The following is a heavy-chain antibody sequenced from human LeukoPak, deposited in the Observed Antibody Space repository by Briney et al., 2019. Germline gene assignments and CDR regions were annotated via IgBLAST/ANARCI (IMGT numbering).Heavy chain of an antibody. CDR2: IYNSGST. V-gene: IGHV4-59*01. CDR3: ARATAYYCIDY. D-gene: IGHD3-16*01. J-gene: IGHJ4*02. Sequence: KPSETLSLNRIVSGGALTSSYWSWIRPPPGKGLEWIGYIYNSGSTNYNPSLKSRVTISVDMSKNQFSLKLSSVTAADTAVYYCARATAYYCIDYWGQGTLVTVSS. CDR1: GGALTSSY.